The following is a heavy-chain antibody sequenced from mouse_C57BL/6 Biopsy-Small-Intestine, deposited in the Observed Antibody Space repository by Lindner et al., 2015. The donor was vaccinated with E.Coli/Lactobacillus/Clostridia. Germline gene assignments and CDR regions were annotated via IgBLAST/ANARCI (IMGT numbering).Heavy chain of an antibody. CDR3: ASSSGYERYWYFDV. V-gene: IGHV5-17*01. D-gene: IGHD2-2*01. CDR2: ISSGSSTI. CDR1: GFTFSDYR. Sequence: VQLQESGGGLVKPGGSLKLSCAASGFTFSDYRMHWVRQAPEKGLEWIAYISSGSSTIYYADSVKGRFTTSRDNAQNTLFLQMTGLRSEDTAMYYCASSSGYERYWYFDVWGTGTTVTVSS. J-gene: IGHJ1*03.